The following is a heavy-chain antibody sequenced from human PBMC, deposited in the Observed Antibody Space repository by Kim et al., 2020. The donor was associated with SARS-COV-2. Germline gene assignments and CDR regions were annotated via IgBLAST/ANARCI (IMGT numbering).Heavy chain of an antibody. Sequence: SVKVSCKASGGTFRNYAISWVRQAPGQGLEWMGGIIPIYVTANYAQKFQGRVTITADESTSTAYMELSSLRSEDTAVYYCSRVFEAPRWPPAWGQGTLVTVSS. V-gene: IGHV1-69*13. D-gene: IGHD2-15*01. CDR3: SRVFEAPRWPPA. J-gene: IGHJ5*02. CDR2: IIPIYVTA. CDR1: GGTFRNYA.